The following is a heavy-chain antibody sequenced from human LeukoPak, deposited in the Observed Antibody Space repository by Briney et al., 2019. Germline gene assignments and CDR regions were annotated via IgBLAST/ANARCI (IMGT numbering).Heavy chain of an antibody. Sequence: SETLSLTCTVSGGSISDYYWSWFRQPPGKGLEWIGYISYAGTTNYNPSLKSRVTISVDTPKNQLSLKLSSVTAADTAVYYCARPDHSSGWYYFDYWGQGTLVTVSS. J-gene: IGHJ4*02. CDR1: GGSISDYY. CDR2: ISYAGTT. D-gene: IGHD6-19*01. V-gene: IGHV4-59*08. CDR3: ARPDHSSGWYYFDY.